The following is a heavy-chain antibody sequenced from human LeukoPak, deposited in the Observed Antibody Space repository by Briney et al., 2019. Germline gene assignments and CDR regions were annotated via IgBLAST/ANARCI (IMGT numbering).Heavy chain of an antibody. CDR1: GLTFSSYE. D-gene: IGHD5-24*01. CDR3: ARDAGYNIDY. CDR2: ISSSGSTI. V-gene: IGHV3-48*03. Sequence: GGSLRLSFAAPGLTFSSYEMTWFPKAPGKGLEWVSYISSSGSTIYYVDSVKGRFTISRDNAKNSLYLQMNSLRAEDTAVYYCARDAGYNIDYWGQGTLVTVSS. J-gene: IGHJ4*02.